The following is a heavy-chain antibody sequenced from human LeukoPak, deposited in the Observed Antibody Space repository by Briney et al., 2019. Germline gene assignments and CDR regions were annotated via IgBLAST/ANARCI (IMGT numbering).Heavy chain of an antibody. CDR1: GYNFAGYW. D-gene: IGHD5-12*01. J-gene: IGHJ4*02. Sequence: GESLKISCEGSGYNFAGYWIGWVRQMPGKGLEWMGIIYPGNSETRYSPSFQGQVTISADKSSSTAYLQWTTLKASDTAMYYCARHSSGNDRTHFDFWGQGTLVTVAS. V-gene: IGHV5-51*01. CDR2: IYPGNSET. CDR3: ARHSSGNDRTHFDF.